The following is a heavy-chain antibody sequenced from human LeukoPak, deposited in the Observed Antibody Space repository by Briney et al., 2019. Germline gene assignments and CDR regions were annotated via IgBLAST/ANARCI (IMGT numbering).Heavy chain of an antibody. J-gene: IGHJ4*02. D-gene: IGHD6-25*01. CDR2: INPDRGGT. CDR3: AISIQAAAIPAFDY. V-gene: IGHV1-2*02. Sequence: ASVKVSCKAPGNTFAGDNIHWMRQAPGQGLEIMGWINPDRGGTDYARQFQGRVTMTSDTSIRAAYMELSSLVSEDSAVYFCAISIQAAAIPAFDYWGQGTLVTVSS. CDR1: GNTFAGDN.